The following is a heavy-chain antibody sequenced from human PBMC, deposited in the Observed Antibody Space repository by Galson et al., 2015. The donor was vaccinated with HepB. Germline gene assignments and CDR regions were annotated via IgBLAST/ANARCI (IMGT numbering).Heavy chain of an antibody. CDR1: GYRFSTYS. D-gene: IGHD3-10*01. CDR3: AREPRDYYYGMDV. V-gene: IGHV1-2*02. J-gene: IGHJ6*02. Sequence: SVKVSCKASGYRFSTYSITWVRQAPGQGLEWMGWISPYNGDTNYAQRFQGRVTMTRDTSISTAYMELSRLRSDDTAVYYCAREPRDYYYGMDVWGQGTTVIVSS. CDR2: ISPYNGDT.